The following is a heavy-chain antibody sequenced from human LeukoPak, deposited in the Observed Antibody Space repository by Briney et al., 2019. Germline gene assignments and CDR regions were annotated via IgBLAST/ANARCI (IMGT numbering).Heavy chain of an antibody. CDR1: GSSFSSYW. J-gene: IGHJ4*02. CDR3: ARMSTVVTPDY. Sequence: GASLKISCEGSGSSFSSYWIGWVRQIPGKGLDCMGIIYAGESHTRYRLTVHGQVYMSDVESISTAYLQWSILKASDTAIYYCARMSTVVTPDYWGQGTLVTVSS. V-gene: IGHV5-51*01. D-gene: IGHD4-23*01. CDR2: IYAGESHT.